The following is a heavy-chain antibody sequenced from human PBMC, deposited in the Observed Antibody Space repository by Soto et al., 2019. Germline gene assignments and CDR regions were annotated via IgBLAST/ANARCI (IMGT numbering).Heavy chain of an antibody. CDR2: FNAYNGNT. D-gene: IGHD1-26*01. CDR1: GYTFTSYG. V-gene: IGHV1-18*01. Sequence: QVQLVQSGAEVKKPGASVKVSCKASGYTFTSYGISWVRQAPGQGLECMGWFNAYNGNTHSAQKLQGRVTMTTDTSTSTAYLELRCLRSDDTAVYYCARTLPPIVYWGQGTLVTVSS. J-gene: IGHJ4*02. CDR3: ARTLPPIVY.